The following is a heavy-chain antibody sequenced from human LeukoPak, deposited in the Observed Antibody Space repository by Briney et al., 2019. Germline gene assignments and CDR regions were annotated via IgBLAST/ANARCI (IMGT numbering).Heavy chain of an antibody. CDR2: IYHSGST. CDR3: ARGMRGYSGYFFYYYMDV. CDR1: GYSISIGYY. V-gene: IGHV4-38-2*01. Sequence: SETLSLTCAVSGYSISIGYYWGWIRQPPGKGLEWIGSIYHSGSTYYNPSLKSRVTISVDTSKNQFSLKLSSVTAADTAVYYCARGMRGYSGYFFYYYMDVWGKGTTVTVSS. J-gene: IGHJ6*03. D-gene: IGHD5-12*01.